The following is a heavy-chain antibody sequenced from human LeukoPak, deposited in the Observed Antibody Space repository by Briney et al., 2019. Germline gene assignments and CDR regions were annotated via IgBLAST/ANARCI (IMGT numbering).Heavy chain of an antibody. J-gene: IGHJ4*02. CDR1: GYTFTSNY. D-gene: IGHD6-13*01. Sequence: ASVKVSCRASGYTFTSNYMHWVRQAPGQGLEWMGIINPSGGSTSYAQKFQGRVTMTRDTSTSTVYMELSSLRSEDTAVYYCARVRSYSGGLSIAAACDYWGQGTLVTVSS. V-gene: IGHV1-46*01. CDR2: INPSGGST. CDR3: ARVRSYSGGLSIAAACDY.